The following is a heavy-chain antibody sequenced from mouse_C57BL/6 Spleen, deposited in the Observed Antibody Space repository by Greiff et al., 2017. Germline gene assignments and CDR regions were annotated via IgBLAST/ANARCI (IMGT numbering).Heavy chain of an antibody. D-gene: IGHD2-2*01. CDR2: IDPSDSET. CDR3: ARGGWLLDY. J-gene: IGHJ2*01. Sequence: QVHVKQPGAELVRPGSSVKLSCKASGYTFTSYWMHWVKQRPIQGLEWIGNIDPSDSETHYNQKFKDKATLTVDKSSSTAYMQLSSLTSGDSAVYYCARGGWLLDYWGQGTTLTVSS. CDR1: GYTFTSYW. V-gene: IGHV1-52*01.